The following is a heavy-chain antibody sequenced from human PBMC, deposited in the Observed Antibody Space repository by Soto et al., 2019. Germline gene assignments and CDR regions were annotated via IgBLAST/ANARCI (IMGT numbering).Heavy chain of an antibody. CDR3: ARENSPSHIVGAFLAY. V-gene: IGHV3-74*01. J-gene: IGHJ4*02. Sequence: EVQLVESGGDVVPPGGSLRLSCAASGFSLSDYWIHWVRHAPGKGLEWGAHISHDGGTTRFADSVKGRFTISRDNAKNTLYLQMNGLRAEDTAVYYCARENSPSHIVGAFLAYWGQGTLVTVSA. D-gene: IGHD1-26*01. CDR1: GFSLSDYW. CDR2: ISHDGGTT.